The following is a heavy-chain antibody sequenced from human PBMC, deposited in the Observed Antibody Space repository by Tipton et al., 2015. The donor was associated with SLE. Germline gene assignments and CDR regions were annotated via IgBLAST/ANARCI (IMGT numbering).Heavy chain of an antibody. CDR1: GGSLSGYY. Sequence: TLSLTCAVYGGSLSGYYWSWIRQPPGKGLEWIGEINHSGSTNYNPSLKSRVTISVDTSKNQFSLKLSSVTAADTAVYYCWRRGMDVWGQGTTVTVSS. V-gene: IGHV4-34*01. CDR3: WRRGMDV. J-gene: IGHJ6*02. CDR2: INHSGST.